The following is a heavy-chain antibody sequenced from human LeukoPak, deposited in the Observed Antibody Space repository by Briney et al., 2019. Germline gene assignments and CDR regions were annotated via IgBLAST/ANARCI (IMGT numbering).Heavy chain of an antibody. J-gene: IGHJ4*02. Sequence: GGSLRLSCAASGFTFDDYAMHWVRQAPGKGLEWVSGISWNSGSIGYADSVKGRFTISRDNAKNSLYPQMNSLRAEDTALHYCAKSPRDSSGYYPEDWGQGTLATVSS. CDR3: AKSPRDSSGYYPED. CDR1: GFTFDDYA. V-gene: IGHV3-9*01. D-gene: IGHD3-22*01. CDR2: ISWNSGSI.